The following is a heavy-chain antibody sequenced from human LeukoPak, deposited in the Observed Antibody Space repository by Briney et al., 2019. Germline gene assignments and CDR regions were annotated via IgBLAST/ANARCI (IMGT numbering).Heavy chain of an antibody. CDR3: ARDRSIAAARYFDY. CDR2: ISSSSYI. Sequence: PGGSLRLSCAASGFTFSSYSMNWVRQAPGKGLEWVSSISSSSYIYYADSVKGRFTISRDSAKNSLYLQMNSLRAEDTAVYYCARDRSIAAARYFDYWGQGTLVTVSS. CDR1: GFTFSSYS. J-gene: IGHJ4*02. D-gene: IGHD6-13*01. V-gene: IGHV3-21*01.